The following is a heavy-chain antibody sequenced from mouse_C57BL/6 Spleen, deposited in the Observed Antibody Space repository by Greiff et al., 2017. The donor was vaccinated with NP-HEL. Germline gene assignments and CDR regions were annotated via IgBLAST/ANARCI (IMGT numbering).Heavy chain of an antibody. J-gene: IGHJ3*01. V-gene: IGHV1-55*01. CDR3: AREEDSSGYWFAY. D-gene: IGHD3-2*02. Sequence: VQLQQPGAELVKPGASVKMSCKASGYTFTSYWITWVKQRPGQGLEWIGDIYPGSGSTNYNEKFKSKATLTVDTSSSTAYMQLSSLTSEDSAVYYCAREEDSSGYWFAYWGQGTLVTVSA. CDR2: IYPGSGST. CDR1: GYTFTSYW.